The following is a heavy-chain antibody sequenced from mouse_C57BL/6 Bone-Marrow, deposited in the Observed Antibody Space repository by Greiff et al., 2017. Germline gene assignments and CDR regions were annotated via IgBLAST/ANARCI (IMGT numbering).Heavy chain of an antibody. D-gene: IGHD1-1*01. CDR1: GFTFSSYA. CDR2: ISDGGSYT. V-gene: IGHV5-4*03. Sequence: EVKLMESGGGLVKPGGSLKLSCAASGFTFSSYAMSWVRQTPEKRLEWVATISDGGSYTYYPDNVKGRFTISRDNAKNNLYLQMSHLKSEDTAMYYCARKHYGSSPGWWFDVWGTGTTVTVSS. CDR3: ARKHYGSSPGWWFDV. J-gene: IGHJ1*03.